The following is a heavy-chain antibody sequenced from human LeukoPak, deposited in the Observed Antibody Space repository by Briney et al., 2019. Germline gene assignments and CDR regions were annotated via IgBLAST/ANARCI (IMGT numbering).Heavy chain of an antibody. D-gene: IGHD3-10*01. CDR2: ISWNSGSI. V-gene: IGHV3-9*01. CDR1: VFTFDDYA. J-gene: IGHJ5*02. Sequence: GGSLRLSCAASVFTFDDYAMHWGRRAPGKGLEGGLGISWNSGSIGYADSVKGRFTISRDNAKNSLYLQMNSLRAEDTALYYCAKDGTGFGESTYNWFDPWGQGTLVTVSS. CDR3: AKDGTGFGESTYNWFDP.